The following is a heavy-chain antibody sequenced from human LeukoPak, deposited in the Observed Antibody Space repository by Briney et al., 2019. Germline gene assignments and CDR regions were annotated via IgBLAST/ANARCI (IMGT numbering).Heavy chain of an antibody. V-gene: IGHV1-69*05. CDR1: GGTFSSYA. CDR2: IIPIFGTA. Sequence: ASVKVSCKASGGTFSSYAISWVRQAPGQGLEWMGGIIPIFGTANYAQKFQGRVTITTDESTSTAYMELSSLRSEDTAVYYCARDEPYYYDSSGYYLGGPTAFDPWGQGTLVNVSS. J-gene: IGHJ5*02. D-gene: IGHD3-22*01. CDR3: ARDEPYYYDSSGYYLGGPTAFDP.